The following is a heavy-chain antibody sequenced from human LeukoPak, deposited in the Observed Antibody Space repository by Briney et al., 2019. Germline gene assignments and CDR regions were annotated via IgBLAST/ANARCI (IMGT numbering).Heavy chain of an antibody. V-gene: IGHV3-74*03. D-gene: IGHD5-12*01. CDR2: IHPDGSIT. CDR1: GFTISNYW. Sequence: GGSLRLACVGSGFTISNYWMHWVRQAPGTGLVWVSRIHPDGSITTYADSVKGRFTISRDNAKNTLYLQMNSLRAEDTAIYYCAPQQTYSPYNWFDPWGQGTLVTVSS. J-gene: IGHJ5*02. CDR3: APQQTYSPYNWFDP.